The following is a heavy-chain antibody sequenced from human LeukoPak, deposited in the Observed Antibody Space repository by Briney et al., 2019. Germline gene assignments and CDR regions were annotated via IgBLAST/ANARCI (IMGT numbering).Heavy chain of an antibody. CDR3: ARLVRGIYDYFDY. D-gene: IGHD3-10*01. CDR1: GGSISSNSYY. J-gene: IGHJ4*02. V-gene: IGHV4-39*07. Sequence: PSETLSLTCTVSGGSISSNSYYWGWIRQPPGKGLEWVGTVYYTGSTYYNPSLKSRATISVDTSKKQFSLKLSSVTAADTAVYYCARLVRGIYDYFDYWGQGTLVTVSS. CDR2: VYYTGST.